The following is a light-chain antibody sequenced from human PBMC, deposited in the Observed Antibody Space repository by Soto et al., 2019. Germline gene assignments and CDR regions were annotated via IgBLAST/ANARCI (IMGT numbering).Light chain of an antibody. CDR3: QQYYSTPLT. Sequence: DIVMTQSPDSLVVSLGERATINCKSSQSGLFSSNNKNYLAWYQQRPGQPPKLLISWASTRESGVPDRFSGGGSGTDFTLTISSRQPEDVAIYYCQQYYSTPLTFGQGTKVEIK. CDR2: WAS. J-gene: IGKJ1*01. V-gene: IGKV4-1*01. CDR1: QSGLFSSNNKNY.